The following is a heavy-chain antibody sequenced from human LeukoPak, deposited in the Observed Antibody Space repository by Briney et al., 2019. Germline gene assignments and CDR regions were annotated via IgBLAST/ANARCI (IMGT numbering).Heavy chain of an antibody. CDR2: IWYDGSNK. V-gene: IGHV3-33*08. Sequence: GGSLRLSCAASGFTFSSYSMNWVRQAPGKGLEWVAVIWYDGSNKYYADSVKGRFTISRDNSKNTLYLQMNSLRAEDTAVYYCARELLPTDYSTQSTYYYGMDVWGQGTTVTVSS. CDR3: ARELLPTDYSTQSTYYYGMDV. CDR1: GFTFSSYS. J-gene: IGHJ6*02. D-gene: IGHD6-13*01.